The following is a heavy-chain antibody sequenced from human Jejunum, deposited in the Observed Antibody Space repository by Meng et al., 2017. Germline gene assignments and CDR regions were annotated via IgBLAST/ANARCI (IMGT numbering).Heavy chain of an antibody. CDR2: IYHSGST. CDR3: ARGGYYSFDY. D-gene: IGHD5-18*01. J-gene: IGHJ4*02. Sequence: QVPLEESGPGLVKPSDTLALTCAVSGGSISSVYWWTWVRQSPGKGLEWIGEIYHSGSTNYNPSLKSRVTISVDKSKNQFSLKLTSVTAADTAVYYCARGGYYSFDYWGQGTLVTVSS. V-gene: IGHV4-4*02. CDR1: GGSISSVYW.